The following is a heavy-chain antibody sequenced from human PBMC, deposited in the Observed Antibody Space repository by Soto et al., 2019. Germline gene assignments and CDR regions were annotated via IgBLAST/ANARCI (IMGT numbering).Heavy chain of an antibody. V-gene: IGHV3-23*01. Sequence: EVQLLESGGGLVQPGGSLRLSCAASEFTFSTYAMSWVRQAPGKGLEWVSGMSGSGGSTYYADSVKGRFTISRDNSKNTLYLQMNSLRAEDTAVYYCMNLYSYGSGSYYKWGQGTLVTVSS. CDR2: MSGSGGST. CDR3: MNLYSYGSGSYYK. J-gene: IGHJ4*02. CDR1: EFTFSTYA. D-gene: IGHD3-10*01.